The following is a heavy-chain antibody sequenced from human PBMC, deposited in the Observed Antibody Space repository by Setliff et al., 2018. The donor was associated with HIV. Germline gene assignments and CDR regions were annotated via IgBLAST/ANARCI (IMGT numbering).Heavy chain of an antibody. V-gene: IGHV1-8*01. D-gene: IGHD3-10*01. Sequence: GASVKVSCKASGHTFSNYDVIWVRRATGQGLEWMGWMNPNSGGTGYAQKFQGRVIMTRDTSISTAYMELSSLTSSDTAVYSCASGKGVRGVIITGGLDVWGKGTTVTVSS. CDR1: GHTFSNYD. CDR3: ASGKGVRGVIITGGLDV. J-gene: IGHJ6*04. CDR2: MNPNSGGT.